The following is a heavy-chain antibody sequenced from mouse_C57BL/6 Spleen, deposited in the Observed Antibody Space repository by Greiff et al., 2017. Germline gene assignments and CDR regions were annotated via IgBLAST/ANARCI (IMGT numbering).Heavy chain of an antibody. CDR1: GFTFSDYG. CDR3: ARDYYGSSSFAY. D-gene: IGHD1-1*01. CDR2: ISSGSSTI. V-gene: IGHV5-17*01. J-gene: IGHJ3*01. Sequence: EVKVEESGGGLVKPGGSLKLSCAASGFTFSDYGMHWVRQAPEKGLEWVAYISSGSSTIYSADTVKGRFTISRDNAKDTLFLQMTSLRSEDTAMYYCARDYYGSSSFAYWGQGTLVTVSA.